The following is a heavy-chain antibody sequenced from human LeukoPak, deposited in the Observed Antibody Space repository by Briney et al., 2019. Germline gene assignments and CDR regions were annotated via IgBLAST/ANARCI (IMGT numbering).Heavy chain of an antibody. D-gene: IGHD5-18*01. CDR1: GFTFDDYA. Sequence: GGSLRLSCAASGFTFDDYAMHWVRQAPGKGLEWVSGISWNSGSIGYADSVKGRFTISRDNAKNSLYLQMNSLRAEDTALYYCAKGRFVSGWIPSCYYYGMDVWGQGTTVTVSS. J-gene: IGHJ6*02. CDR2: ISWNSGSI. V-gene: IGHV3-9*01. CDR3: AKGRFVSGWIPSCYYYGMDV.